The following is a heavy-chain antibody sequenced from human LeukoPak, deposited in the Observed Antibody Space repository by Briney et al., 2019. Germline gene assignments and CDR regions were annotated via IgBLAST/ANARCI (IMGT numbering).Heavy chain of an antibody. CDR2: ISSSGSTI. CDR3: ARKDKLVGSLGY. Sequence: GGSLRLSCAASGFTFSSYEMNWVRQAPGKGLEWVSYISSSGSTIYYADSVKGRFTISRDNAKNSLYLQMNSLRAEDTAVYYCARKDKLVGSLGYWSQGTLVTVSS. V-gene: IGHV3-48*03. D-gene: IGHD6-13*01. CDR1: GFTFSSYE. J-gene: IGHJ4*02.